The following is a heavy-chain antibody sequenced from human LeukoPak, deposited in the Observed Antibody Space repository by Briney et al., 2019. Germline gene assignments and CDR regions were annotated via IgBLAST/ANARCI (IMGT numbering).Heavy chain of an antibody. V-gene: IGHV1-18*01. CDR2: ISAYNGNT. CDR1: GYTFTSYG. CDR3: ARDRLVGATSYYYYYGMDV. Sequence: ASVKVSRKASGYTFTSYGISWVRQAPGQGLEWMGWISAYNGNTNYAQKLQGRVTMTTDTSTSTAYMELRSLRSDDTAVYYCARDRLVGATSYYYYYGMDVWGQGPRSPSP. D-gene: IGHD1-26*01. J-gene: IGHJ6*02.